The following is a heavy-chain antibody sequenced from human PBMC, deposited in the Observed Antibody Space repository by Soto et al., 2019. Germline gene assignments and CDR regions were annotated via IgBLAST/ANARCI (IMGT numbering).Heavy chain of an antibody. CDR1: GLTFSSYA. CDR3: AKDWRMDV. V-gene: IGHV3-23*01. J-gene: IGHJ6*02. CDR2: ISSSGGSGGST. Sequence: EVQLLESGGGLVQPGGSLRLSCAASGLTFSSYAMNWVRQAPGKGLEWVSDISSSGGSGGSTHYADSVKGRFTISRDNSKNTLYLQMNSLRAEDTAVYYCAKDWRMDVWGQGTTVTVSS.